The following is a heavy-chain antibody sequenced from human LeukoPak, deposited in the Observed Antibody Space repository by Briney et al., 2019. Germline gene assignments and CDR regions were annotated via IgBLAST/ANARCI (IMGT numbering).Heavy chain of an antibody. D-gene: IGHD4-23*01. CDR1: GGSISSGGYY. CDR2: IYHSGST. CDR3: ARDASYGGNGYFDY. J-gene: IGHJ4*02. Sequence: PSQTLSLTCTVSGGSISSGGYYWSWIRQPPGKGLEWIGYIYHSGSTYYNPSLKSRVTISVDTSKNQFSLKLSSVTAADTAVYYCARDASYGGNGYFDYWGQGTLVTVSS. V-gene: IGHV4-30-2*01.